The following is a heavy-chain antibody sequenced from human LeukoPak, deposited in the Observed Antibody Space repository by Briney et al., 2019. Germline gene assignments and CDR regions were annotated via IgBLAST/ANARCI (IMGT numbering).Heavy chain of an antibody. CDR3: AISGEGIFDY. J-gene: IGHJ4*02. CDR2: ISSSSSTI. Sequence: AGGSLRLSCAASGFTFSSYSMNWVRQAPGKGLEWVSYISSSSSTIYYADSVKGRFTISRDSAKKSLYLQMNSLRAEDTAVYYCAISGEGIFDYWGQGTLVTVSS. V-gene: IGHV3-48*01. D-gene: IGHD3-10*01. CDR1: GFTFSSYS.